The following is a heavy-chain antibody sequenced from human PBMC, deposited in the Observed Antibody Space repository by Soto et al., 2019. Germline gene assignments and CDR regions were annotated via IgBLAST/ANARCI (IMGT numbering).Heavy chain of an antibody. Sequence: QVQLQESGPGLVKPSQTLSLTCTFSGGSITSAGYYWSWIRQHPGKGLEWIGHIYYNGTTYYNPSLKSRGIISVVTSKNQFFLNLTSVTDADPARYFCVKGDWLQHTHWGQGTLVTISS. D-gene: IGHD5-18*01. V-gene: IGHV4-31*03. CDR3: VKGDWLQHTH. CDR1: GGSITSAGYY. J-gene: IGHJ1*01. CDR2: IYYNGTT.